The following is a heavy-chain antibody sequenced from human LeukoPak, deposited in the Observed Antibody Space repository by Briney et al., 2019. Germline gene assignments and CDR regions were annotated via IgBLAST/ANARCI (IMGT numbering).Heavy chain of an antibody. CDR1: GYTFTSCG. CDR2: ISAYNGNT. D-gene: IGHD2-2*01. Sequence: GASVKVSCKASGYTFTSCGISWVRQAPGQGLEWMGWISAYNGNTNYAQKLQGRVTMTTDTSTSTAYMELRSLRSDDTAVYYCARDACSSTSCYEGVTSDYWGQGTLVTVSS. V-gene: IGHV1-18*01. CDR3: ARDACSSTSCYEGVTSDY. J-gene: IGHJ4*02.